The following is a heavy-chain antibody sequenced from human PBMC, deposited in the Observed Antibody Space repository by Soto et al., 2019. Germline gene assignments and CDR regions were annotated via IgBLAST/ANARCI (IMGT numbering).Heavy chain of an antibody. V-gene: IGHV4-59*01. CDR3: AAWGYRFDGFDY. CDR2: IYYSGST. Sequence: SETLSLTCTVSGGSISSYYWSWIRQPPGKGLEWIGYIYYSGSTNYNPSLKSRVTISVDTSKNQFSLKLSSVTAADTAVYYCAAWGYRFDGFDYWGQGTLVTVSS. CDR1: GGSISSYY. D-gene: IGHD3-16*01. J-gene: IGHJ4*02.